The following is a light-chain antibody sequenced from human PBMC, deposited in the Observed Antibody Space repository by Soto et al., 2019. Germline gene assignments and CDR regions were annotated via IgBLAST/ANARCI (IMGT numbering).Light chain of an antibody. J-gene: IGLJ1*01. V-gene: IGLV2-14*01. Sequence: QSALTQPASVSGSPGQSITISCTGTSSDIGGYKYVSWYQQYPGRAPKLIIFEVSNRPSGVSNRFSGSKSGNTASLTISGLQVEDEADYYCSSYTTSSTRVFGTGTKVTV. CDR2: EVS. CDR3: SSYTTSSTRV. CDR1: SSDIGGYKY.